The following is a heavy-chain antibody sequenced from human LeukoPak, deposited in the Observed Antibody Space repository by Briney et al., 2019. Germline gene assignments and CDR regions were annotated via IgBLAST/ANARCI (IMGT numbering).Heavy chain of an antibody. J-gene: IGHJ5*02. V-gene: IGHV4-39*01. CDR3: ARHGDIAAEDGGWFDP. CDR2: IYYSGST. CDR1: GGSISSSSYY. Sequence: SETLSLTCTVSGGSISSSSYYWGWIRQPPGKGLEWIGSIYYSGSTYYNPSLKSRVTISVDTSKNQFSLKLSSVTAADTAVYYCARHGDIAAEDGGWFDPWGQGTLVTVSS. D-gene: IGHD6-13*01.